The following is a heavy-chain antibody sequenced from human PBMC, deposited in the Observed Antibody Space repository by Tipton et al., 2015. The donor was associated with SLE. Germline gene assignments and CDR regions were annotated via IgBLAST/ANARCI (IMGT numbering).Heavy chain of an antibody. Sequence: SGFTFSSYAMSWVRQAPGKGLEWVSAISGSGGSTYYADSVKGRFTISRDNAKNSLYLQMNSLRAGDTAVYYCARDLGTSAFDIWGQGTMVTVSS. V-gene: IGHV3-23*01. D-gene: IGHD1-1*01. J-gene: IGHJ3*02. CDR1: GFTFSSYA. CDR2: ISGSGGST. CDR3: ARDLGTSAFDI.